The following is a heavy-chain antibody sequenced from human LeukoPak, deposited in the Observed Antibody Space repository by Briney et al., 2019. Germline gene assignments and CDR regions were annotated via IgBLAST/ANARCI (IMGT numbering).Heavy chain of an antibody. Sequence: GGSLRLSCVASGFIFSHYVMHWVRQAPGKGLEWVAVIWYDGSKKYYADSVKGRFTISRDNSKNTLYLQMNALRAEDTAVYYCARVANITTFGMDVWGQGTTVTVSS. CDR3: ARVANITTFGMDV. D-gene: IGHD3-9*01. CDR2: IWYDGSKK. V-gene: IGHV3-33*01. CDR1: GFIFSHYV. J-gene: IGHJ6*02.